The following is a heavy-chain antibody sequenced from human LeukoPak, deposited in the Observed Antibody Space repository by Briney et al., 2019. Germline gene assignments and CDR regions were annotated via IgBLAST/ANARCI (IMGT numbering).Heavy chain of an antibody. Sequence: PGGSLRPSCAASRFTFSSYAMSWVRQAPGKGLEWVSAISGSGGSTYYADSVKGRFTISRDNSKNTLYLQMNSLRAEDTAVYYCAKDQQWLVGRVFDYWGQGTLVTVSS. D-gene: IGHD6-19*01. J-gene: IGHJ4*02. CDR3: AKDQQWLVGRVFDY. CDR1: RFTFSSYA. V-gene: IGHV3-23*01. CDR2: ISGSGGST.